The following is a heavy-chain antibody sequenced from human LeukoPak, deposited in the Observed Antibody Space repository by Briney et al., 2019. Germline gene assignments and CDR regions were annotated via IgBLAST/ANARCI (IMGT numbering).Heavy chain of an antibody. J-gene: IGHJ4*02. V-gene: IGHV1-69*04. CDR3: ARDLVCTMNCKDS. CDR2: IIPNLGMA. CDR1: GYSLSSYG. Sequence: SVKVSCTASGYSLSSYGISWVRQAPGQGLEWMGRIIPNLGMALYAQKFKGRVTITADKSPSTAYMELSSLTSEDTAVYFCARDLVCTMNCKDSWGQGTLVTVS. D-gene: IGHD2-2*01.